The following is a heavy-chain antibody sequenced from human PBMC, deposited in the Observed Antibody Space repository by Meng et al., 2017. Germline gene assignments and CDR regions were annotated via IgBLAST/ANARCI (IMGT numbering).Heavy chain of an antibody. Sequence: GESLKISCAASGFTFSSYAMHWVRQAPGKGLEWVSSISSSSSYIYYADSVKGRFTISRDNAKNSLYLQMNSLRAEDTAVYYCARDRGKGYSYGYSFYYYYGMDVWGQGTTVTVSS. CDR2: ISSSSSYI. CDR3: ARDRGKGYSYGYSFYYYYGMDV. D-gene: IGHD5-18*01. CDR1: GFTFSSYA. J-gene: IGHJ6*02. V-gene: IGHV3-21*01.